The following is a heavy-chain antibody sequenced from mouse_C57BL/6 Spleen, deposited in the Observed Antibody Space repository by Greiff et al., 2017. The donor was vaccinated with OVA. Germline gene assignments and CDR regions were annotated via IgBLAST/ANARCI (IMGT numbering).Heavy chain of an antibody. J-gene: IGHJ4*01. Sequence: QVQLQQSGAELVRPGASVKLSCKASGYTFTDYYINWVKQRPGQGLEWIARIYPGSGNTYYNEKFKGKATLTAEKSSSTAYMQLSSLTSEDSAVYFCARDLVRGAMDYWGQGTSVTVSS. CDR1: GYTFTDYY. V-gene: IGHV1-76*01. CDR3: ARDLVRGAMDY. CDR2: IYPGSGNT. D-gene: IGHD2-14*01.